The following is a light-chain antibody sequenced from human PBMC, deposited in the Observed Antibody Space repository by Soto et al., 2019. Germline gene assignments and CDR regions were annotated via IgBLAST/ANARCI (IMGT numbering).Light chain of an antibody. J-gene: IGKJ1*01. Sequence: IHMTVSPSSLSATVRDRVTSASRASQTITRWMAWYQQKPGKAPKLLIYDDSTLESGVPSRFSGSRSGTEFTLTISSLQPDDFATYYCQQYNSYSWTFGQGPKVDIK. V-gene: IGKV1-5*01. CDR2: DDS. CDR1: QTITRW. CDR3: QQYNSYSWT.